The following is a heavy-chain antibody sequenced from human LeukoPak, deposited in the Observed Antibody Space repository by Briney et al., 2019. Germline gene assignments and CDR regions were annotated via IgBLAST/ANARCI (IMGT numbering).Heavy chain of an antibody. CDR2: MKEDGSDV. CDR1: GFPFNSQT. V-gene: IGHV3-7*01. D-gene: IGHD6-19*01. Sequence: GGSLRLSCAASGFPFNSQTMSWVRQAPGKGLEWVAKMKEDGSDVKYVDSVRGRFTISRDNAKDSLFLEMNSLRDDDTAVYYCVRGGAVAGRFEACGQGTQVTVSS. J-gene: IGHJ5*02. CDR3: VRGGAVAGRFEA.